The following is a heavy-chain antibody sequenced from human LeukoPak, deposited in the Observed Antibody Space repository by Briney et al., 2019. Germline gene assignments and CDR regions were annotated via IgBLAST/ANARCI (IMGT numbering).Heavy chain of an antibody. CDR1: GGSFSGYY. Sequence: SETLSLTCAVYGGSFSGYYWSWIRQPPGKGLEWIGEINHSGSTNYNPSLKSRVTISVDTSKNQFSLKLSSVTAADTAVYYCARETYNYYDSSGYYPLWGQGTLVTVSS. D-gene: IGHD3-22*01. V-gene: IGHV4-34*01. J-gene: IGHJ4*02. CDR3: ARETYNYYDSSGYYPL. CDR2: INHSGST.